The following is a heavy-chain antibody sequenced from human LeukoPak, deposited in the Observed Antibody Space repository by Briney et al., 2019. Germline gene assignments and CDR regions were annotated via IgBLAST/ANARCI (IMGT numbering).Heavy chain of an antibody. D-gene: IGHD3/OR15-3a*01. J-gene: IGHJ4*02. CDR3: ARCYDFWTDYFDY. CDR2: ISTYTNT. Sequence: ASVKVSCKTSGYAFSSFAIAWVRQAPGQGLEWMGWISTYTNTNAAQKFQGRVTMTTDTSTSTAYMELTSLRSDDTAVYYCARCYDFWTDYFDYWGQGTRVTVSS. CDR1: GYAFSSFA. V-gene: IGHV1-18*01.